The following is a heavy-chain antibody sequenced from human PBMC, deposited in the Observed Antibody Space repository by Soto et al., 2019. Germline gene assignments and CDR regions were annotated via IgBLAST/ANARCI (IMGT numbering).Heavy chain of an antibody. J-gene: IGHJ5*02. CDR3: AISSDSPNWFDP. D-gene: IGHD6-6*01. CDR1: GYTFTGYY. CDR2: INPNSGGT. Sequence: ASVKVSCKASGYTFTGYYMHWVRQAPGQGLEWMRWINPNSGGTNYAQKFQGRVTMTRDTSISTAYMELSRLRSDDTAVYYCAISSDSPNWFDPWGQGTLVTVSS. V-gene: IGHV1-2*02.